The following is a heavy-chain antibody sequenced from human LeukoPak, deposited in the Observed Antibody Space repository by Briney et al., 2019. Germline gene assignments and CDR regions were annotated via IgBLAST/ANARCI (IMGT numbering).Heavy chain of an antibody. CDR1: GYTFTGYY. CDR2: INPKSGGT. J-gene: IGHJ6*03. Sequence: ASVKVSCKASGYTFTGYYMYWVRQAPGQGLDWMGWINPKSGGTNYVQKFQGRVTMTRDTSISTAYMELRRLRSEDTAVYYCARGHRYGFLSGDHYYYYMDVWGKGNSVTNSS. V-gene: IGHV1-2*02. CDR3: ARGHRYGFLSGDHYYYYMDV. D-gene: IGHD5-18*01.